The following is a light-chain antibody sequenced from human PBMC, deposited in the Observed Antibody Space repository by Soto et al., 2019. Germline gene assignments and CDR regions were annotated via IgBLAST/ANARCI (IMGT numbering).Light chain of an antibody. CDR3: QQYGSSPGLT. J-gene: IGKJ4*01. CDR2: GAS. CDR1: QSLSSTY. Sequence: EIVLTQSPGTLSLSPGERATLSCRASQSLSSTYLAWYQQKPGQAPRLLIYGASSRATGIPDRFSGSASGADFTLTISRREPEDFAVFYCQQYGSSPGLTFGGGTKVEIK. V-gene: IGKV3-20*01.